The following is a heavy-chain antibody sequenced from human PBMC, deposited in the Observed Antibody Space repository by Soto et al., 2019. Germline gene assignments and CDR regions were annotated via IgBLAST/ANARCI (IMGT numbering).Heavy chain of an antibody. J-gene: IGHJ4*02. CDR3: ARDLDDSNSSCVY. CDR2: ISAYNGDT. CDR1: GYTFTNHG. Sequence: QVQMVQSGGEMKKPGASVKVSCKTSGYTFTNHGVSWVRQAPGQGLEWMGWISAYNGDTDYAPKFQDRVTMTMDTPTSTGFMKSSSLRADDKAVYYWARDLDDSNSSCVYWGQGTPVTVSS. V-gene: IGHV1-18*04. D-gene: IGHD3-22*01.